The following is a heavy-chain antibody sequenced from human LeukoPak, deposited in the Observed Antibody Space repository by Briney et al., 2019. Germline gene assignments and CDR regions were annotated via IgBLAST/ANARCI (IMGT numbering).Heavy chain of an antibody. D-gene: IGHD4-17*01. CDR1: GFTFSSYN. CDR3: TRERLYGASALDY. J-gene: IGHJ4*02. CDR2: IKDDGTEK. Sequence: QPGGSLRLSCAASGFTFSSYNMNWVRQAPGKGLERVAQIKDDGTEKFYLDSLRGRFTISRDNSKDSLYLHINSLRAEDTAVYYCTRERLYGASALDYWGQGTVVTVSS. V-gene: IGHV3-7*01.